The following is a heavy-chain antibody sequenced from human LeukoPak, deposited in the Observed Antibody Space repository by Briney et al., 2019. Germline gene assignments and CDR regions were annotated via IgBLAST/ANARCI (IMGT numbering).Heavy chain of an antibody. CDR2: IDPSDSYT. V-gene: IGHV5-10-1*01. CDR3: ASLNSGSYSGLGFFDL. D-gene: IGHD1-26*01. J-gene: IGHJ2*01. CDR1: GYSFTRYW. Sequence: GESLRISCKGSGYSFTRYWISWVRQMPGKGLEWMGRIDPSDSYTNYSPSFQGHVTISADKSISTTYLQWNSLEASDTAMYYCASLNSGSYSGLGFFDLWGRGTLVTVSS.